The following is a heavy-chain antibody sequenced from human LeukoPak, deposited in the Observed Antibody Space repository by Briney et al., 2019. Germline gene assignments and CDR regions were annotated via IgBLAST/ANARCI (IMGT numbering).Heavy chain of an antibody. V-gene: IGHV4-59*08. D-gene: IGHD2-21*02. CDR1: GDSISSYY. CDR3: ARSIIVGGAAGALDI. CDR2: IYHSGNT. J-gene: IGHJ3*02. Sequence: PSETLSLTCTVSGDSISSYYWSWIRQPPGKGLEWIGYIYHSGNTNSNPSLKSRVTISVDTTKNQFSLKLSSVTAADTAVYYCARSIIVGGAAGALDIWGKGKMVTVSS.